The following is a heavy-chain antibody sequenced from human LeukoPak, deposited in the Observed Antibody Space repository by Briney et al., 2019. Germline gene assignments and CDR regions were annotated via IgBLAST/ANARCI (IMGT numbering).Heavy chain of an antibody. V-gene: IGHV1-69*05. D-gene: IGHD2-21*02. CDR3: ARAYCGGDCYPALDVFDI. CDR1: GGTFSSYA. J-gene: IGHJ3*02. CDR2: IIPIFGTA. Sequence: SVKVSFKASGGTFSSYAISWVRQAPGQGLEWMGGIIPIFGTANYAQKFQGRVTITTDESTSTAYMELSSLRSEDTAVYYCARAYCGGDCYPALDVFDIWGQGTMVTVSS.